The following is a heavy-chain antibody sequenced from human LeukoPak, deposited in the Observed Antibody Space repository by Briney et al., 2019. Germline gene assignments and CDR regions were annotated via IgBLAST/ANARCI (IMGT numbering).Heavy chain of an antibody. CDR3: ERARPLYYGMDV. Sequence: SETLSLTRAVYGGSFSGYYWSCLRHPPGKGLEWIGEINHSGSTNYNPSLKSRVTISVDTSKNQFSLKLSSVTAADTAVYYCERARPLYYGMDVWGQGTTVTVSS. CDR1: GGSFSGYY. V-gene: IGHV4-34*01. J-gene: IGHJ6*02. CDR2: INHSGST.